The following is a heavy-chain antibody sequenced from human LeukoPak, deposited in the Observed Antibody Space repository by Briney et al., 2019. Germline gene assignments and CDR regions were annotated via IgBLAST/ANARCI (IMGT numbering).Heavy chain of an antibody. CDR1: GYTFTSYG. CDR3: ARAERITIFGVVIRTDAFDI. CDR2: ISAYNGNT. J-gene: IGHJ3*02. D-gene: IGHD3-3*01. V-gene: IGHV1-18*01. Sequence: ASVTVSCKASGYTFTSYGISWVRQAPGHGREWMGWISAYNGNTNYAQKLQGRVTMSTDTSTSTASMELRSLRSDDTAVYYCARAERITIFGVVIRTDAFDIWGQGTMVTVSS.